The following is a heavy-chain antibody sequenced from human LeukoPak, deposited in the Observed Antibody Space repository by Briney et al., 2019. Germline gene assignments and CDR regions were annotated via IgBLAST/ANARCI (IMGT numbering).Heavy chain of an antibody. J-gene: IGHJ4*02. CDR1: GFTFSDYY. D-gene: IGHD5-24*01. V-gene: IGHV3-11*06. CDR3: ARETEMANLDY. CDR2: ITSSSNT. Sequence: KPGGSLRLSCAASGFTFSDYYMSWIRQAPGKGLEWVSYITSSSNTNYADSVKGRFTISRDNAKKSLYLQMNSLRAEDTAVYYCARETEMANLDYWGQGTLVTVSS.